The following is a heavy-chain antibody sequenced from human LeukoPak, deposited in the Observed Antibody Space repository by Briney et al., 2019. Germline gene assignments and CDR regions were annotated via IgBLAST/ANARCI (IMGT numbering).Heavy chain of an antibody. CDR3: AKGVDTAMVIWDAFDI. CDR1: GFTVSSNY. V-gene: IGHV3-53*04. Sequence: PGGSLRLSCAASGFTVSSNYMSWVRQAPGKGLEWVSVIYSGGSTYYADSVKGRFTISRHNSKNTLYLQMNSLRAEDTAVYYCAKGVDTAMVIWDAFDIWGQGTMVTVSS. CDR2: IYSGGST. D-gene: IGHD5-18*01. J-gene: IGHJ3*02.